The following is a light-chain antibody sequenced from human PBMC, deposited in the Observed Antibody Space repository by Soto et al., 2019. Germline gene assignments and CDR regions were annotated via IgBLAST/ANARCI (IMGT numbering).Light chain of an antibody. J-gene: IGLJ3*02. V-gene: IGLV2-23*02. CDR1: SSDVGSYNL. CDR2: EVS. Sequence: QSALTQPASVSGSPGQSITISCTGTSSDVGSYNLVSWYQQHPGKAPKVMIYEVSKRPSGVSDRFSGSKSGDTASLTISGLQAEDEAGYYCCSYVHSGTGVFGGGTKVTVL. CDR3: CSYVHSGTGV.